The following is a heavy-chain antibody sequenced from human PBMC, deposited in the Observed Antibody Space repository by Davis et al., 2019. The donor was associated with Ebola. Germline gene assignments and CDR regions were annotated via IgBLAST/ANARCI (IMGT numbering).Heavy chain of an antibody. CDR3: ARDNPPQSGSYLRSEGFDH. CDR1: GFTFTTYA. V-gene: IGHV3-23*01. J-gene: IGHJ4*02. D-gene: IGHD1-26*01. Sequence: PGGSLRLSCAAPGFTFTTYAMTWVRQAPGKGLEWVSLIGGDGSYTYYADPVKGRFTISRDRAKNSLYLQMDSLRVEDTALYYCARDNPPQSGSYLRSEGFDHWGRGTLVVVSS. CDR2: IGGDGSYT.